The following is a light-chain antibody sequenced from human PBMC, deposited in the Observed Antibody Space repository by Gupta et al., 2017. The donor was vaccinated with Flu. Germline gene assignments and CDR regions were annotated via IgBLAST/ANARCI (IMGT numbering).Light chain of an antibody. CDR1: SSDVGSYNL. J-gene: IGLJ3*02. Sequence: QSALTQPASVSGSPGQSITIPCTGTSSDVGSYNLVSWYQQHPGKAPKLMIYEGSKRPSGFSNRFSGSKSCNTASLTSSGLQAEDEADYYCCSYAGSSTLVFGGGTKLTVL. CDR3: CSYAGSSTLV. CDR2: EGS. V-gene: IGLV2-23*01.